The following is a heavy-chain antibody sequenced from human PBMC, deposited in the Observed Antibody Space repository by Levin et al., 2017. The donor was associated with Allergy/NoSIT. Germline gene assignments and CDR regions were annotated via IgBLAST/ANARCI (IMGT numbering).Heavy chain of an antibody. CDR1: GGSISSYY. Sequence: SQTLSLTCIVSGGSISSYYWSWIRQPPGKGLEWIGYIYYTGSTNYNPSLKSRVTMSVDTSRNQFSLKLSSVTAADTAVYYCARGYCSAGSCYESPDSWGQGTLVTVSS. D-gene: IGHD2-15*01. CDR2: IYYTGST. CDR3: ARGYCSAGSCYESPDS. J-gene: IGHJ5*01. V-gene: IGHV4-59*01.